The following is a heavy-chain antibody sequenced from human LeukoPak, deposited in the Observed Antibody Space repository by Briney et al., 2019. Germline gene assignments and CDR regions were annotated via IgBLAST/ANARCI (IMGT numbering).Heavy chain of an antibody. V-gene: IGHV4-4*02. CDR1: GGSISSSTW. J-gene: IGHJ3*02. CDR3: ASSTYYYDSSGYTGWAFDI. D-gene: IGHD3-22*01. Sequence: SETLSLTCAVSGGSISSSTWWSWVRQPPGKGLEWIGEIYHSGSTNYNPSLKSRVTISVDKSKNQFSLKLSSVTAADTAVYYCASSTYYYDSSGYTGWAFDIWGQGTMVTVSS. CDR2: IYHSGST.